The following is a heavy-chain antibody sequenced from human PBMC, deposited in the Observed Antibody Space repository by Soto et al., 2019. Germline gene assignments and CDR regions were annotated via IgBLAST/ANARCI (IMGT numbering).Heavy chain of an antibody. J-gene: IGHJ3*02. D-gene: IGHD3-16*01. CDR1: GGTFSSYA. CDR2: IIPIFGTA. Sequence: GASVKVSCKASGGTFSSYAISWVRQAPGQGLEWMGGIIPIFGTANYAQKFQGRVTITADESTSTAYMELSSLRSEGTAVYYCARESPPGPLSTLGAFDSWGQGTMVTVSS. CDR3: ARESPPGPLSTLGAFDS. V-gene: IGHV1-69*13.